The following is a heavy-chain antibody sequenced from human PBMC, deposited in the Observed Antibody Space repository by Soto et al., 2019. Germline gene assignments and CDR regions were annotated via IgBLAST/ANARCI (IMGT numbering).Heavy chain of an antibody. J-gene: IGHJ4*02. CDR2: IIPIFGAA. Sequence: SVKVSCKASGGTFSSYAISWVRQAPGQGLEWMGGIIPIFGAANYAQKFQGRVTITADESTSTAYMELSSLRSEDTAVYYCARDNDALGSGYSWGIDYWGQGTLVTVSS. CDR1: GGTFSSYA. CDR3: ARDNDALGSGYSWGIDY. D-gene: IGHD3-22*01. V-gene: IGHV1-69*13.